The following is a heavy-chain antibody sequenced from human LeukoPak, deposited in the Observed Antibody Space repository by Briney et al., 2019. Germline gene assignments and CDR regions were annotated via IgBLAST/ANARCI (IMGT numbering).Heavy chain of an antibody. D-gene: IGHD6-13*01. CDR2: ISGSTTTT. CDR1: GFSFSNYA. J-gene: IGHJ4*02. Sequence: GGSLRLSCAASGFSFSNYAMTWVRQAPGKGLEWVSMISGSTTTTYYADSVKGRFTISRDNSKNTLYLQMNSLRADDTAVYYCAKDRVSWYMYFDYWGQGNLVTVSS. CDR3: AKDRVSWYMYFDY. V-gene: IGHV3-23*01.